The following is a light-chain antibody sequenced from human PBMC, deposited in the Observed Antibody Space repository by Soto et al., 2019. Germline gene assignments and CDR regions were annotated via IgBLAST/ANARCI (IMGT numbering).Light chain of an antibody. CDR1: QSVSISY. CDR2: ATS. CDR3: QQYNTSPRT. V-gene: IGKV3-20*01. J-gene: IGKJ1*01. Sequence: EILLTQSPATLSLSPGERATLSCRASQSVSISYLAWYQQRPGQAPRLLIYATSSRATGIPDRFSGSGSGTDFTLTISRLEPEDLAVYYCQQYNTSPRTFGQGDQGGYQ.